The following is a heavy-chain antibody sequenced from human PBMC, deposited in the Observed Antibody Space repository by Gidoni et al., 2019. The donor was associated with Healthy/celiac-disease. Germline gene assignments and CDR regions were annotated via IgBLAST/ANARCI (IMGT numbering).Heavy chain of an antibody. CDR2: IYYSGST. V-gene: IGHV4-31*03. D-gene: IGHD3-10*01. J-gene: IGHJ4*02. Sequence: QVQLQESRPGLVKPSQTLSLTCTVSGGSTSSGGYYWNWIRQHPGKGLEWIGYIYYSGSTYYNPSLKSRVTISVDTSKNQFSLKLSSGTAADTAVYYCARGVAWFGELSDLDYWGQGTLVTVSS. CDR3: ARGVAWFGELSDLDY. CDR1: GGSTSSGGYY.